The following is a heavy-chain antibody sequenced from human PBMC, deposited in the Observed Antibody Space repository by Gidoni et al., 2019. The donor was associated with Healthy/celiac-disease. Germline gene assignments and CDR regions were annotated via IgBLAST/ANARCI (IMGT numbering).Heavy chain of an antibody. D-gene: IGHD2-15*01. CDR3: ARVSPTHCSGGSCYSAAGSADY. V-gene: IGHV3-53*04. CDR1: GFTVSSNY. J-gene: IGHJ4*02. CDR2: IYSGGST. Sequence: EVQLVESGGGLVQPGGSLRLSCAASGFTVSSNYMSWVRQAPGKGLEWVSVIYSGGSTYYADSVKGRFTISRHNSKNTLYLQMNSLRAEDTAVYYCARVSPTHCSGGSCYSAAGSADYWGQGTLVTVSS.